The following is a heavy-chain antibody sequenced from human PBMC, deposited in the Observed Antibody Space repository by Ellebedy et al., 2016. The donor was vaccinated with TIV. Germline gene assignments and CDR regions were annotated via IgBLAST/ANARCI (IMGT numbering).Heavy chain of an antibody. J-gene: IGHJ4*02. CDR3: ARRSSYWSALDF. D-gene: IGHD6-19*01. V-gene: IGHV4-39*01. Sequence: MPSETLSLTCTVSGGSISITSYYWGWIRQPPGKGLEWIGSIYYDWITYYNPSLKSRVTISKDTSKNQFSLKLTSVTAADTAVYYCARRSSYWSALDFWGQGTLATVSS. CDR2: IYYDWIT. CDR1: GGSISITSYY.